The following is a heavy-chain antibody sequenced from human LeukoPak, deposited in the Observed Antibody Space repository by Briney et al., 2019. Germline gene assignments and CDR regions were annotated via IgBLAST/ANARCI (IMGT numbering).Heavy chain of an antibody. D-gene: IGHD3-10*01. CDR1: GYTFIDSF. V-gene: IGHV1-69*13. Sequence: ASVKVSCKASGYTFIDSFMHWVRQAPGQGLEWMGGIIPIFGTANYAQKFQGRVTITADESTSTAYMELSSLRSEDTAVYYCARDGFAFDIWGQGTMVTVSS. CDR3: ARDGFAFDI. CDR2: IIPIFGTA. J-gene: IGHJ3*02.